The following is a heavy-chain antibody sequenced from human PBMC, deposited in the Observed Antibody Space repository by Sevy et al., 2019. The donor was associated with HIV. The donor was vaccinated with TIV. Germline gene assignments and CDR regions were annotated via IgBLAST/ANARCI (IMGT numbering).Heavy chain of an antibody. CDR2: ISSDGTTI. V-gene: IGHV3-48*03. D-gene: IGHD3-22*01. J-gene: IGHJ4*02. CDR1: GFTFSSYE. Sequence: GGSLRLSCAASGFTFSSYEMNWVRQAPGKGLEWVSYISSDGTTIYYADSVKGRFTISRDNAQNSVSLQMNSLRAEETAVYYCARDLDDASGYYYGAIDYWGQGTLVTVSS. CDR3: ARDLDDASGYYYGAIDY.